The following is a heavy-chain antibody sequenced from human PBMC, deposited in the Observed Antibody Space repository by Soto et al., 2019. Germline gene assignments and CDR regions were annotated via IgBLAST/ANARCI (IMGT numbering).Heavy chain of an antibody. CDR1: GFIFISYA. V-gene: IGHV3-23*01. J-gene: IGHJ6*02. CDR2: IGESGTPT. D-gene: IGHD2-2*01. Sequence: PGGSLRLSCAASGFIFISYAMKWVRQAPGKGLEWVSLIGESGTPTYYADSVKGRFTISRDNSGNTLFLEMYSLRAEDTAVYYCARYIPGVRYYGMDVWGQGTTVTVSS. CDR3: ARYIPGVRYYGMDV.